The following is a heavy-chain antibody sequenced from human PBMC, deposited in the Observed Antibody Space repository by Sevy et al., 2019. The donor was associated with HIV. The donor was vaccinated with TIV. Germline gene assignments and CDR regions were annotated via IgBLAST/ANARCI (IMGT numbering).Heavy chain of an antibody. CDR3: ARDSPITMVRGPPGAFDI. Sequence: GGSLRLSCAASGFTFSSYSMNWVRQAPGKGLEWVSYISSSSGTIYYADSVKGRFTISRDNAKNSLYLQMNSLRDEDTAVYYCARDSPITMVRGPPGAFDIWGQGTMVTVSS. D-gene: IGHD3-10*01. V-gene: IGHV3-48*02. CDR1: GFTFSSYS. J-gene: IGHJ3*02. CDR2: ISSSSGTI.